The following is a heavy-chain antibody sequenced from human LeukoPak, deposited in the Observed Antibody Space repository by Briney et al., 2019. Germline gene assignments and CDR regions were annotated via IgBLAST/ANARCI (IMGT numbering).Heavy chain of an antibody. CDR2: INPAGRET. D-gene: IGHD2-15*01. V-gene: IGHV3-7*01. CDR1: GFSFSAYW. J-gene: IGHJ4*02. CDR3: ARFGYVAAVDV. Sequence: GGSLRLSRAASGFSFSAYWMTWVRQAPGTGREWGANINPAGRETYYVGPVKGRFSISRDNAKNLVYLKMHSLRAEDTAVYHCARFGYVAAVDVWGQGTPVTVSS.